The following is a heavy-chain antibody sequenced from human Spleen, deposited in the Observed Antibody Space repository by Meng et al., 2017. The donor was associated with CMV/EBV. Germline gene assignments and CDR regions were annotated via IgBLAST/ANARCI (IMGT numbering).Heavy chain of an antibody. CDR3: ARQYCSTTTCYVNY. J-gene: IGHJ4*02. CDR1: GFTFSSYS. V-gene: IGHV3-21*04. Sequence: GGSLRLSCAASGFTFSSYSMNWVRQAPGKGLEWVSSISSSSSYIYYADSVKGRFTISRDNAKNSLYLQMNSLRAEDTAVYYGARQYCSTTTCYVNYWGQGTLVTVSS. D-gene: IGHD2-2*01. CDR2: ISSSSSYI.